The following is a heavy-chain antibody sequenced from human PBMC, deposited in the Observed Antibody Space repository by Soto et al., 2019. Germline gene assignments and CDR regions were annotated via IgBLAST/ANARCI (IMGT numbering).Heavy chain of an antibody. CDR2: IFSNDEK. J-gene: IGHJ4*02. CDR3: ARHGRGVGARPLDY. CDR1: GFSLSNARMG. Sequence: QVTLKESGPVLVKPTETLTLTCTVSGFSLSNARMGVSWIRQPPGKALEWLAHIFSNDEKSYSTSLKSRLTTAKDTSNSQVVLTMTTMDPVDTATYYCARHGRGVGARPLDYWGQGTLVTVSS. V-gene: IGHV2-26*01. D-gene: IGHD1-26*01.